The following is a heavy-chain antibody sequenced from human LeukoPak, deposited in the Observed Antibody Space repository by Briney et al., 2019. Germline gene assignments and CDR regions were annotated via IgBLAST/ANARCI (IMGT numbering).Heavy chain of an antibody. CDR3: ARGSKGWSLIDY. Sequence: PSETLSLTCTVPGGSISSYYWSWIRQPAGKGLEWIGRIYSSGSTNYNPSLKSRVTMSVDTSKNQYSLKLSSVTAADTAVYYCARGSKGWSLIDYWGQGTPVTVSS. J-gene: IGHJ4*02. CDR2: IYSSGST. CDR1: GGSISSYY. V-gene: IGHV4-4*07. D-gene: IGHD2-15*01.